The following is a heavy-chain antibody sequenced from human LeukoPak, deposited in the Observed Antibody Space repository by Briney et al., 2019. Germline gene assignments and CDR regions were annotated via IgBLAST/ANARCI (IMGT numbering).Heavy chain of an antibody. Sequence: SQTLSLTCTVSGGSISSGRNHWSWIPQPTGKGLESIGRVSTTGSTNYNPSLKSRVTISVDTSKNQFSLKLSSVAAADTAVYYCARTEESGYSYRYFGYYYYMDVWGKGTTVTVSS. CDR2: VSTTGST. D-gene: IGHD5-18*01. V-gene: IGHV4-61*02. CDR1: GGSISSGRNH. CDR3: ARTEESGYSYRYFGYYYYMDV. J-gene: IGHJ6*03.